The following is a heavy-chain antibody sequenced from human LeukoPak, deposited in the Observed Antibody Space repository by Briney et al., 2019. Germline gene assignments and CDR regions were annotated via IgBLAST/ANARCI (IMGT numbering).Heavy chain of an antibody. V-gene: IGHV4-38-2*02. Sequence: MTSETLSLTCTVSGYSISSGYYWGWIRQPPGKGLEWIGSIYYSGSTYYNPSLKSRVTISVDTSKNQFSLKLSSVTAADTAVYYCARGVYSYGLVGYYYYMDVWGKGTTVTVSS. J-gene: IGHJ6*03. CDR1: GYSISSGYY. D-gene: IGHD5-18*01. CDR3: ARGVYSYGLVGYYYYMDV. CDR2: IYYSGST.